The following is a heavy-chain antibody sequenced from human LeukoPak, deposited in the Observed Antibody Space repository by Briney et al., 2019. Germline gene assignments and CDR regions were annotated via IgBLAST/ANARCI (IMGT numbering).Heavy chain of an antibody. V-gene: IGHV7-4-1*02. CDR2: INTNTGIP. J-gene: IGHJ3*02. CDR1: GYTFTNYT. D-gene: IGHD6-6*01. CDR3: ARDLVSAGFDI. Sequence: ASVKVSCKASGYTFTNYTINWVRLAPGQGLELMGWINTNTGIPTYAQGFAGRFVFSLDTSVTTAYLQITSLKAEDTAVYYCARDLVSAGFDIWGQGTMVTVSS.